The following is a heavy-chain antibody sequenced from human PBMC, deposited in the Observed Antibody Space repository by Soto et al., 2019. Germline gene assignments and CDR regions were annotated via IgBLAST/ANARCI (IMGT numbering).Heavy chain of an antibody. Sequence: QVQLVQSGAEVKKPGASVKVSCKASGYNFTSYGIIWVRQAPGQGHEWMGWISAYNVNTNYAQKLQGRVTMTKDTSTSTAYMELRSLRSDVTAVYYCAGDGVLDAARPYNFDSSGHGGLVTVSS. CDR2: ISAYNVNT. CDR3: AGDGVLDAARPYNFDS. J-gene: IGHJ4*01. CDR1: GYNFTSYG. V-gene: IGHV1-18*01. D-gene: IGHD6-6*01.